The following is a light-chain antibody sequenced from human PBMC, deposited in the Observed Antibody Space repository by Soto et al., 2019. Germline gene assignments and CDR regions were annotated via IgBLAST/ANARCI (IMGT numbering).Light chain of an antibody. CDR2: EAS. Sequence: DIQMTQYHSTLSASVGDRVTITCRASLSIGNRLAWYQQRPGEAPNLLIYEASTLESGVPSRFSGSGSETDFTLTISSLQPDDSATYFCQQYNTYNTFGQGTKLEIK. J-gene: IGKJ2*01. CDR3: QQYNTYNT. V-gene: IGKV1-5*01. CDR1: LSIGNR.